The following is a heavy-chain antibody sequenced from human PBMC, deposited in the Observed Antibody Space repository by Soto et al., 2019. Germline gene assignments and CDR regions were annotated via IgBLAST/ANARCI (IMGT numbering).Heavy chain of an antibody. V-gene: IGHV4-59*01. CDR2: IYDTGISGYTPST. CDR1: GGSITSSY. Sequence: PWETLSLTCTVSGGSITSSYWSWIRRPPGKGLEWIAYIYDTGISGYTPSTSYNPSLKSRVTMSVDTSKSQFSLKLTSVTAADTAVYYCARGEDAFFYYGLDVWGQGFTVTVSS. CDR3: ARGEDAFFYYGLDV. J-gene: IGHJ6*02.